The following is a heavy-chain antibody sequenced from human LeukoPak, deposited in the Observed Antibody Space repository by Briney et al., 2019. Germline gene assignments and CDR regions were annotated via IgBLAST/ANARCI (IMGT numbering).Heavy chain of an antibody. CDR1: GFTLSSYA. V-gene: IGHV3-23*01. CDR2: ISGSGGST. Sequence: GGSLRLSCAASGFTLSSYAMSWVRQAPGKGLEWVSAISGSGGSTYYADSVKGRFTISRDNSKNTLYLQMNSLRAEDTAVYYCAKGNVATIYPYYFDYWGQGTLVTVSS. J-gene: IGHJ4*02. D-gene: IGHD5-12*01. CDR3: AKGNVATIYPYYFDY.